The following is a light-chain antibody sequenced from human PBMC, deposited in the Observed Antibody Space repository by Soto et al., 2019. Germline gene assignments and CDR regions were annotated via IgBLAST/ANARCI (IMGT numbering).Light chain of an antibody. CDR1: SSDVGNYRY. CDR2: EVS. J-gene: IGLJ1*01. V-gene: IGLV2-11*01. Sequence: QSVLTQPASVSGSPGQSITISCTGTSSDVGNYRYVSWYQQHPGKAPKLMIYEVSNRPSGVPDRFSGSKSGNTASLTISGLQAEDEADYYCCSYAGSYTYVFGTGTKVTVL. CDR3: CSYAGSYTYV.